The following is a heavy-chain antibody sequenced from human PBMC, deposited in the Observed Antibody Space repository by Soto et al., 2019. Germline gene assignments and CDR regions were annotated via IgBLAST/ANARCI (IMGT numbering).Heavy chain of an antibody. CDR1: GFTFSGYA. J-gene: IGHJ3*02. CDR2: ISGSGGST. V-gene: IGHV3-23*01. D-gene: IGHD3-22*01. CDR3: ATDCIYDSIGYLTPRYDAFYI. Sequence: EVQLLESGGGLAQPGGSLRLSCAASGFTFSGYAMSWVRQAPGKGLEWVSAISGSGGSTYYADSVKGRFTISRDTYNNSLSLQINSLRAEDTAVYYCATDCIYDSIGYLTPRYDAFYIWGQGTMVTVSS.